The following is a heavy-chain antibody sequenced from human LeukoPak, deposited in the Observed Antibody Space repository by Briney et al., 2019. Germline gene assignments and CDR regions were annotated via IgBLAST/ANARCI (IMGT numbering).Heavy chain of an antibody. CDR2: ISWNSGSI. J-gene: IGHJ3*02. CDR3: AKEGSGWYGDAFDI. V-gene: IGHV3-9*03. D-gene: IGHD6-19*01. Sequence: GGSLRLSCAASGFTFDDYAMHWVRQAPGKGLEWVSGISWNSGSIGYADSVKGRFTISRDNAKNSLYLQMNSLRAEDMALYYCAKEGSGWYGDAFDIWGQGTMVTVSS. CDR1: GFTFDDYA.